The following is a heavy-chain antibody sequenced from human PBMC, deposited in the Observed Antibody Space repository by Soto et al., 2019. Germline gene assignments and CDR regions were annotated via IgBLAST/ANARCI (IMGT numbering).Heavy chain of an antibody. J-gene: IGHJ6*02. CDR1: GYSFTSYW. CDR2: IYPGDSDT. CDR3: ARPRSPGRGYYGMDV. V-gene: IGHV5-51*01. D-gene: IGHD2-15*01. Sequence: PGESLKISCKGSGYSFTSYWIGWVRQMPGKGLECMGIIYPGDSDTRYSPSFQGQVTISADKSISTAYLQWSSLKASDTAMYYCARPRSPGRGYYGMDVWGQGTTVTVS.